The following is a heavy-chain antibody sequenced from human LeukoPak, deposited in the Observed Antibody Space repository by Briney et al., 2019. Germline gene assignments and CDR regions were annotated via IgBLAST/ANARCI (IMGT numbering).Heavy chain of an antibody. CDR2: INPNSGGT. Sequence: ASVNVSCKASGYTFTGYYMHWVRQAPGQGLEWMGWINPNSGGTNYAQKFQGRVTMTRDTSISTAYMELSRLRSDDTAVYYCARESLKDYGDNSYGDDYWGQGTLVTVSS. CDR1: GYTFTGYY. D-gene: IGHD4-17*01. V-gene: IGHV1-2*02. CDR3: ARESLKDYGDNSYGDDY. J-gene: IGHJ4*02.